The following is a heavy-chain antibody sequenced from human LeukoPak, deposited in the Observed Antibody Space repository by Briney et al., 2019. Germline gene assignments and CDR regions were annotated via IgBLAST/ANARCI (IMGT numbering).Heavy chain of an antibody. V-gene: IGHV3-30-3*01. CDR2: ISYDGSNK. CDR3: ARDREDIVVVPAAIGYFDY. CDR1: GFTFSSYA. D-gene: IGHD2-2*01. J-gene: IGHJ4*02. Sequence: GRSLRLSCAASGFTFSSYAMHWVRQAPGKGLEWVSVISYDGSNKYYADSVKGRFTISRDNSKNTLYLQMNGLRAEDTAVYYCARDREDIVVVPAAIGYFDYWGQGTLVTVSS.